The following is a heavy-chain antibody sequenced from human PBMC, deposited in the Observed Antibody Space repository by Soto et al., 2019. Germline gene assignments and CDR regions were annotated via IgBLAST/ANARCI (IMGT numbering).Heavy chain of an antibody. CDR3: ASSYGSGYRAFDY. CDR2: VNPIVSMS. Sequence: QVQLVQSGAEVKRPGSSVKVSCKASGDTFNFYSINWVRQAPGLGLEWMGRVNPIVSMSNYAQKFQGRVTMTEDKPPSTAYIERSSLRSEDTAIYYCASSYGSGYRAFDYWGQGALVTVSS. J-gene: IGHJ4*02. V-gene: IGHV1-69*02. CDR1: GDTFNFYS. D-gene: IGHD3-10*01.